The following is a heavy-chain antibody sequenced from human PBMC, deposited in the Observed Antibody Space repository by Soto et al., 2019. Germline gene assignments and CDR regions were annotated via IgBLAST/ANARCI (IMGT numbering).Heavy chain of an antibody. CDR2: IYSGGTT. V-gene: IGHV3-66*01. CDR3: DSAVAGTFH. Sequence: EVQLVESGGGLVQPGGSLRLSCAASGFTVSSNYMSWVRQAPGKGLEWVSVIYSGGTTYYADSVKGRFTISRDNSKNTLYLQMNSLRAEGTAVYYCDSAVAGTFHWGQGTLVTVSS. CDR1: GFTVSSNY. D-gene: IGHD6-19*01. J-gene: IGHJ4*02.